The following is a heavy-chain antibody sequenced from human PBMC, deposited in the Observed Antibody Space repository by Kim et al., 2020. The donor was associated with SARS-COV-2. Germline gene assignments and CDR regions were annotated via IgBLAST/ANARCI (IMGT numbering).Heavy chain of an antibody. D-gene: IGHD4-17*01. CDR1: GFTFSDYY. J-gene: IGHJ6*02. CDR2: ISSSGSTI. Sequence: GGSLRLSCAASGFTFSDYYMSWIRQAPGKGLEWVSYISSSGSTIYYADSVKGRFTISRDNAKNSLYLQMNSLRAEDTAVYYCARDLDDVDYGDSTRMDLFGMDVWGQGTTVTVSS. CDR3: ARDLDDVDYGDSTRMDLFGMDV. V-gene: IGHV3-11*01.